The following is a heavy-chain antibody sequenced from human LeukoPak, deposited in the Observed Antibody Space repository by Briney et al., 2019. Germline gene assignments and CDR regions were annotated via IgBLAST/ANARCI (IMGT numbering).Heavy chain of an antibody. CDR3: ARSSGYSSSGGLNWFDT. D-gene: IGHD6-13*01. CDR2: TYYRGST. J-gene: IGHJ5*02. Sequence: SETLSLTCTVSGGSISSSSYYWGWIRQPPGKGLEWIGSTYYRGSTYYNPSLKSRVTISVDTSKNQFSLKLSSVTAADTAVYYCARSSGYSSSGGLNWFDTWGQGTLVTVSS. CDR1: GGSISSSSYY. V-gene: IGHV4-39*01.